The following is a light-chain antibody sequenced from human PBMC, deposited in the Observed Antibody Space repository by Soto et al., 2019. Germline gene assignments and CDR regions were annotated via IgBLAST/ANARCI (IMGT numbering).Light chain of an antibody. CDR2: GAS. V-gene: IGKV1-5*01. CDR1: QSISSW. Sequence: DIQMTQSPSTLSASVGDRVTITCRASQSISSWLAWYQQKPGKAPKLLIYGASSLESGVPSRFSGSGSGTEFTLTISSLQPDDFATYYCQQYNSYSQPFGQGTKVDIX. J-gene: IGKJ1*01. CDR3: QQYNSYSQP.